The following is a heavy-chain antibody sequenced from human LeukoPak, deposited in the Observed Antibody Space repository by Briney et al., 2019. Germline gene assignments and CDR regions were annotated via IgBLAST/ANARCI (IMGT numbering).Heavy chain of an antibody. V-gene: IGHV4-31*03. CDR3: AREWLPRYYYGVDA. CDR1: GGSISSGGYY. CDR2: IYYSGST. Sequence: SETLSLTCTVSGGSISSGGYYWSWIRQHPGKGLEWIGYIYYSGSTYYNPSLKSRVTISVDTPKNQFSLKLSSVTAADTAVYYCAREWLPRYYYGVDAWGQGTTVTVSS. J-gene: IGHJ6*02. D-gene: IGHD3-22*01.